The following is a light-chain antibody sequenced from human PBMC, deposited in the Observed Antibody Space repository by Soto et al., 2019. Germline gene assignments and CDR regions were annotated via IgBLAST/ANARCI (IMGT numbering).Light chain of an antibody. Sequence: DIQITQSPTTLSAFVGPRATITFRSSQSCRNSLAWYQQKAGKAPTLLIYDASTFQSGVPSRFSGRGSGTEFSLTISSLQTEPFATYYCLCYITYPWTFGQGTKVDLK. CDR3: LCYITYPWT. J-gene: IGKJ1*01. CDR1: QSCRNS. CDR2: DAS. V-gene: IGKV1-5*01.